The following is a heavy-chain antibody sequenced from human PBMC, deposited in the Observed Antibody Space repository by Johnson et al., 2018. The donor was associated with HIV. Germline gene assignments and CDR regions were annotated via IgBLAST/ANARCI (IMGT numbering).Heavy chain of an antibody. CDR1: GFTFSSYG. Sequence: QMLLVESGGGVVQPGRSLRLSCAASGFTFSSYGMHWVRQAPGKGLEWVAVLWYDGSNKYYADSVKGRFTISRDNSKNTLYLQMNSLRAEDTALYYCAKGSIAARWGAFDIWGQGTMVTVSS. D-gene: IGHD6-6*01. CDR2: LWYDGSNK. V-gene: IGHV3-33*06. J-gene: IGHJ3*02. CDR3: AKGSIAARWGAFDI.